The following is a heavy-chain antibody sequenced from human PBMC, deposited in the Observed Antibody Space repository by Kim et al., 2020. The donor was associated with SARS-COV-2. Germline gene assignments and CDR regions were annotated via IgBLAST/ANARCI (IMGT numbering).Heavy chain of an antibody. Sequence: GGSLRLSCAASGFTFSTCAMYWVRQAPGKGLEWVAGISFEGSNKYYADSVKGRFTISRDNSKNTLSLQMNSLRTEDTAVYYRTRDRDASGSYYDPWGQGTLVTVSS. CDR1: GFTFSTCA. CDR2: ISFEGSNK. V-gene: IGHV3-30*04. J-gene: IGHJ5*02. CDR3: TRDRDASGSYYDP. D-gene: IGHD3-10*01.